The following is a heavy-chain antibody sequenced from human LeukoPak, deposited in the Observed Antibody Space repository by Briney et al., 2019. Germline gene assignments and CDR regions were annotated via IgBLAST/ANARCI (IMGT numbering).Heavy chain of an antibody. D-gene: IGHD3-3*01. J-gene: IGHJ4*02. V-gene: IGHV3-7*01. CDR1: GFTFSSYW. Sequence: GGSLRLSCAASGFTFSSYWMRWVRQAPGKGLEWVANIKQDGSEKYYVDSVKGRFTISGDNAKNSLYLQMNSLRAEDTAVYYCARDAPPLRFLEWLSEFDYWGQGTLVTVSS. CDR3: ARDAPPLRFLEWLSEFDY. CDR2: IKQDGSEK.